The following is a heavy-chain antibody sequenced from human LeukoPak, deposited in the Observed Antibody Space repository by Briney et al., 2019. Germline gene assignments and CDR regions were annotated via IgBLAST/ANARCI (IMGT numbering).Heavy chain of an antibody. J-gene: IGHJ4*02. CDR1: GFTFSSYT. V-gene: IGHV3-48*01. CDR3: ARDRFVDTGYFDY. D-gene: IGHD5-18*01. CDR2: IRSSSSAM. Sequence: GGSLRLSCAASGFTFSSYTMNWIRQAPGKGLEWVSYIRSSSSAMYYADPVKGRFTISRDNAKNSLYLQMNSLRAEDTAVYYCARDRFVDTGYFDYWGQGTLVTVSS.